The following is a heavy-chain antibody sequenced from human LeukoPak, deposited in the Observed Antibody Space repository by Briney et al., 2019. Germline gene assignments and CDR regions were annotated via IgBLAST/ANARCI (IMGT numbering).Heavy chain of an antibody. CDR2: ISYDGSNK. J-gene: IGHJ3*02. D-gene: IGHD3-22*01. V-gene: IGHV3-30*03. CDR3: ARDNPFAPYYYDSSGYAPAFDI. Sequence: GRSLRLSCAASGFTFSTYAMHWVRQAPGKGLEWVAVISYDGSNKYYADSVKGRFTISRDNSKNSLYLQMNSLRAEDTAVYYCARDNPFAPYYYDSSGYAPAFDIWGQGTMVTVSS. CDR1: GFTFSTYA.